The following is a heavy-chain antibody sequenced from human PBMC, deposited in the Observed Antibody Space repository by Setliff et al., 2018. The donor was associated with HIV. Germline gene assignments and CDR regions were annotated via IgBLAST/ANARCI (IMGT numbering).Heavy chain of an antibody. J-gene: IGHJ4*02. CDR3: ARGGLGVVGAIDY. CDR1: GGSISSNY. D-gene: IGHD2-15*01. CDR2: IIHSGGT. Sequence: SETLSLTCTVSGGSISSNYWTWIRQPPGRGLEWIGEIIHSGGTNYNRSLKSRVTISVDTSKNQFSLNLSSVTAADTAVYYCARGGLGVVGAIDYWSQGTLVTVSS. V-gene: IGHV4-34*01.